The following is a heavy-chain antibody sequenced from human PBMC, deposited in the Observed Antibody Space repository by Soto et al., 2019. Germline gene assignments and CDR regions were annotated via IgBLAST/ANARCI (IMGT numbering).Heavy chain of an antibody. J-gene: IGHJ4*02. CDR2: IYYSGST. Sequence: ASETLSLTXTVSGGSISSGDYYWSWIRQPPGKGLEWIGSIYYSGSTYYNPSLKSRVTISVDTSKNQFSLKLNSVTAADTAVYYCASRHSSPYFDYWGQGTLVTVS. D-gene: IGHD6-13*01. CDR1: GGSISSGDYY. CDR3: ASRHSSPYFDY. V-gene: IGHV4-30-4*01.